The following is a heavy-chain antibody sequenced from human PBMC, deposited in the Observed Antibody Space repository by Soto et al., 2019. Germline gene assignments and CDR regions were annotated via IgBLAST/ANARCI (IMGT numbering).Heavy chain of an antibody. CDR1: GFTFSSYG. J-gene: IGHJ4*02. Sequence: QVQLVESGGGVVQPGRSLRLSCAASGFTFSSYGMHWVRQAPGKGLEWVAVISYDGSNKYYADSMKGRFTISRDNSKNTLYLQMNSLRAEDTAVYYCAKDRMVRGVYYYFDYWGQGTLVTVSS. D-gene: IGHD3-10*01. CDR3: AKDRMVRGVYYYFDY. V-gene: IGHV3-30*18. CDR2: ISYDGSNK.